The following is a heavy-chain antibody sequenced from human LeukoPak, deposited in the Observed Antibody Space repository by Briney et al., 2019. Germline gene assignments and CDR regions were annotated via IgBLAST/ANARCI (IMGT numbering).Heavy chain of an antibody. CDR2: INPNSGGT. D-gene: IGHD6-13*01. Sequence: GFSVKVSCKASGYTFTGYYMHWVRQAPGQGLEWMGWINPNSGGTNHAQKFQGRVTMTRDTSISTAYMELSRLRSDDTAVYYCARGRLAAAGPTGWFDPWGQGTLVTVSS. V-gene: IGHV1-2*02. J-gene: IGHJ5*02. CDR1: GYTFTGYY. CDR3: ARGRLAAAGPTGWFDP.